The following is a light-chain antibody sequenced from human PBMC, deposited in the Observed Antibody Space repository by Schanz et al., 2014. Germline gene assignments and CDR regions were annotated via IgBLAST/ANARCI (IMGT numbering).Light chain of an antibody. CDR1: SSDVGGYDF. V-gene: IGLV2-14*01. Sequence: QSALTQPPSASGSPGQSVTISCTGTSSDVGGYDFVSWYQQHPDKAPKLMIYEGSKRPSGVSNRFSGSKSANTASLTISGLRAEDEADYYCSSYTGSSTQVFGGGTKVTVL. J-gene: IGLJ3*02. CDR2: EGS. CDR3: SSYTGSSTQV.